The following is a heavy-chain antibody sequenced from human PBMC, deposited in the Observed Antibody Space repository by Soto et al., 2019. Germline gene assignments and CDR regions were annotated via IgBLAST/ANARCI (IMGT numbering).Heavy chain of an antibody. CDR2: ISKDGDKK. D-gene: IGHD5-12*01. Sequence: TGGSLRLSCAASGFTFSNYSMHWVRQAPGKGLEWVAVISKDGDKKYYADSVKGRLTISRDNSKNTLYLQMNSLRPEDTAVHYCAREWSVANPGYWGQGTQVTVSS. CDR1: GFTFSNYS. CDR3: AREWSVANPGY. V-gene: IGHV3-30-3*01. J-gene: IGHJ4*02.